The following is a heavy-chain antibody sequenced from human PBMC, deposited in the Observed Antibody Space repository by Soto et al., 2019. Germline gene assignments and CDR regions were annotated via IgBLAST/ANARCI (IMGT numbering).Heavy chain of an antibody. J-gene: IGHJ6*02. V-gene: IGHV3-9*02. CDR2: ILWNSGAA. CDR1: VFTTFDHG. D-gene: IGHD5-12*01. Sequence: PWWSLRLSCLVSVFTTFDHGMHWCRQSPAKGLEWVSGILWNSGAAGYADSVKGRFTISRDRAKRALYLQMDSLRPEDTALYYCGNDVAPGGLEVWGQGTTVTVSS. CDR3: GNDVAPGGLEV.